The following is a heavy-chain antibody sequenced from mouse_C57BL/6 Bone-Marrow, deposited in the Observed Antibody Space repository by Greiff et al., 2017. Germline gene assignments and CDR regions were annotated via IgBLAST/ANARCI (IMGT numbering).Heavy chain of an antibody. CDR2: IYPGSGST. V-gene: IGHV1-55*01. J-gene: IGHJ3*01. Sequence: QVQLQQPGAELVKPGASVKMSCKASGYTFTSYWITWVKQRPGQGLEWIGDIYPGSGSTNYNEKFKSKATLTVDRSSSTAYMQLSSRTSEDSAVYYCARGQLRLPFFAYWGQGTLVTVSA. CDR3: ARGQLRLPFFAY. D-gene: IGHD3-2*02. CDR1: GYTFTSYW.